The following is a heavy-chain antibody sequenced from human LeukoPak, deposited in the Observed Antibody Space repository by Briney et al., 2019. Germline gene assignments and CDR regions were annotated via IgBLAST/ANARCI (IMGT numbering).Heavy chain of an antibody. CDR1: GLTFNGYD. J-gene: IGHJ4*02. Sequence: GGSLRLSCTASGLTFNGYDMNWVRQAPGEGLEGVSYISSSGSTIYYADSVKGRFTISRDNAKNSLYLQMNSLRAEDTAIYYCARDRTYYYDSSGYSRYFDYWGQGTLVTVSS. D-gene: IGHD3-22*01. V-gene: IGHV3-48*03. CDR3: ARDRTYYYDSSGYSRYFDY. CDR2: ISSSGSTI.